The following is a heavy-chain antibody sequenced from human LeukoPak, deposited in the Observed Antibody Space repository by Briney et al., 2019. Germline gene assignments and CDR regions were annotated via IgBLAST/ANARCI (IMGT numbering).Heavy chain of an antibody. J-gene: IGHJ4*02. CDR3: ARLYGDYVGRAFDY. CDR1: GFTFDDYG. CDR2: INWNGGST. Sequence: GGSLRLSCAASGFTFDDYGMSWVRQAPGKGLEWVSGINWNGGSTGYADSVKGRFTISRDNAKNSLYLQMNSLRAEGTAVYYCARLYGDYVGRAFDYWGQGTLVTVSS. V-gene: IGHV3-20*04. D-gene: IGHD4-17*01.